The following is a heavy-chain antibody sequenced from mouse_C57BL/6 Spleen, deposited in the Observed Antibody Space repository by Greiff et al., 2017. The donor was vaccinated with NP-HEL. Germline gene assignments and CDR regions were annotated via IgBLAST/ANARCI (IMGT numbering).Heavy chain of an antibody. CDR2: ISSGGSYT. Sequence: DVHLVESGGDLVKPGGSLKLSCAASGFTFSSYGMSWVRRTPDKRLEWVATISSGGSYTCYPDSVKGRFTISRDNAKTTRYLQMSRLTSEDTATYHCARHSDCDELAYWGQGTLFTDAA. J-gene: IGHJ3*01. V-gene: IGHV5-6*01. CDR1: GFTFSSYG. CDR3: ARHSDCDELAY.